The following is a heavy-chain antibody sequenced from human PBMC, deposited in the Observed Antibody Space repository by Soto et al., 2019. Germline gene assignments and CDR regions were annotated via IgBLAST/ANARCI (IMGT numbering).Heavy chain of an antibody. CDR1: GLTVNSNY. J-gene: IGHJ5*02. Sequence: GGSLRLSCAASGLTVNSNYMSWVRQAPGKGLEWVSVMYSGGTTFYADSVKGRFIISRDNSKITLYLQMNSLRADDTAVYYCASERWLSTWGQGTLVTVSS. CDR3: ASERWLST. CDR2: MYSGGTT. V-gene: IGHV3-53*01. D-gene: IGHD6-19*01.